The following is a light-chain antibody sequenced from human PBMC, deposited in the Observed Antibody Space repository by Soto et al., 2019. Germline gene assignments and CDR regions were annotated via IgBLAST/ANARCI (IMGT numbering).Light chain of an antibody. V-gene: IGLV1-40*01. Sequence: QAVVTQPPSVSGAPGQRVIISCTGSSSNIGAGYDVHWYQQLPGTAPRLLIYDNNNRPSGVPARFSVSKSDTSASLAITGLQPEDEADYYCQSYDSSLSGSDVFGTGTKLTVL. CDR1: SSNIGAGYD. CDR2: DNN. J-gene: IGLJ1*01. CDR3: QSYDSSLSGSDV.